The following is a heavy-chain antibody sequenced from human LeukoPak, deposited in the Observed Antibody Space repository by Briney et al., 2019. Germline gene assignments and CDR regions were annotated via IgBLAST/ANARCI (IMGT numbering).Heavy chain of an antibody. D-gene: IGHD6-6*01. CDR3: ARSIAARVMWFDP. Sequence: NASETLSLTCAVYGGSFSGYYWSWIRQPPGKGLEWIGYIYTSGSTNYNPSLKSRVTISVDTSKNQFSLKLSSVTAADTAVYYCARSIAARVMWFDPWGQGTLVTVSS. J-gene: IGHJ5*02. CDR1: GGSFSGYY. CDR2: IYTSGST. V-gene: IGHV4-4*09.